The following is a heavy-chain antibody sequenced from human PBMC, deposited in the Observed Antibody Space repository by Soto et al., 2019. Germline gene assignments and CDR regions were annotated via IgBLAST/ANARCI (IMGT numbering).Heavy chain of an antibody. Sequence: ASVKVSCKASGYTFTSYGISWVRQAPGQGLEWMGWISAYNGNTNYAQKLQGRVTMTTDTSTSTAYMELRSLRSDDTAVYYCARDSGIVVVVAATEYYYGMDVWGQGTTVTVSS. CDR2: ISAYNGNT. J-gene: IGHJ6*02. D-gene: IGHD2-15*01. CDR3: ARDSGIVVVVAATEYYYGMDV. CDR1: GYTFTSYG. V-gene: IGHV1-18*01.